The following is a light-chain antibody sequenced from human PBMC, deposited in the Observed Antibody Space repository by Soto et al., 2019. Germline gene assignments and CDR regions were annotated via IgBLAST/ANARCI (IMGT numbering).Light chain of an antibody. J-gene: IGLJ2*01. CDR3: SSYTSINTGVV. V-gene: IGLV2-14*01. CDR1: SSDVGGYNY. CDR2: DVS. Sequence: QSALTQPASVSGSPGQSITISCTGTSSDVGGYNYVSWYQQHPGKAPKLMIYDVSNRPTGVSNRFSGSKSGNTASLTISGLHTEDEADYYCSSYTSINTGVVFGGGTKVTVL.